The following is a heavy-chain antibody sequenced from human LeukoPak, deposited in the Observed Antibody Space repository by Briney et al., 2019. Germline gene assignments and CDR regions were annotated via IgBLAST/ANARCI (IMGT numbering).Heavy chain of an antibody. J-gene: IGHJ4*02. CDR1: GYTFTGYY. D-gene: IGHD6-19*01. CDR3: ARVGIAVAVFDY. Sequence: ASVKVSCKASGYTFTGYYMHWVRQAPGQGLEWMGWINPNSGGTNYAQKLQGRVTMTTDTSTSTAYMELRSLRSDDTAVYYCARVGIAVAVFDYWGQGTLVTVSS. V-gene: IGHV1-2*02. CDR2: INPNSGGT.